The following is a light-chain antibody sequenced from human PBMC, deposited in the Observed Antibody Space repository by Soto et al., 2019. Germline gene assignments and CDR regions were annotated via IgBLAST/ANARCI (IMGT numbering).Light chain of an antibody. J-gene: IGLJ1*01. CDR1: SSDIGGYNY. CDR2: DVN. CDR3: SSHAGNNNPFV. V-gene: IGLV2-8*01. Sequence: QSALTQPPSASGSPGQSVTISCTGTSSDIGGYNYVSWYQQHPGKAPKVMIYDVNKRPSGVPDRFSGPKSGNTASLTVSGLQAEDEADYYCSSHAGNNNPFVFGTGTKLTVL.